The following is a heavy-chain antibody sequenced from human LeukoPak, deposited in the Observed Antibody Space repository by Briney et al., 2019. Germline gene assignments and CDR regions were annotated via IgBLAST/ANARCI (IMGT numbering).Heavy chain of an antibody. CDR2: IYYSGST. CDR3: ARDQQWFGELDNWFDP. V-gene: IGHV4-39*07. CDR1: GGSISSSSYY. Sequence: ASETLSLTCTVSGGSISSSSYYGGWIRQPPGKGLEWIGNIYYSGSTYYNPSLKSRVTISVDTSKNQFSLKLSSVTAADTAVYYCARDQQWFGELDNWFDPWGQGTLVTVSS. J-gene: IGHJ5*02. D-gene: IGHD3-10*01.